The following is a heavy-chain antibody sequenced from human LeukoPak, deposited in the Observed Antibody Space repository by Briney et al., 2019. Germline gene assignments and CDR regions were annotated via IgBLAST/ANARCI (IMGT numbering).Heavy chain of an antibody. CDR3: ARAAYDFWSGYYPNWFDP. CDR2: INHSRST. V-gene: IGHV4-34*01. D-gene: IGHD3-3*01. J-gene: IGHJ5*02. CDR1: GGSFSGYY. Sequence: SETLSLTCAVYGGSFSGYYWSWIRQSPGKGLEWIGEINHSRSTNYNPSLKSRVTISVDTSKNQFSLKLSSVTAADTAVYYCARAAYDFWSGYYPNWFDPWGQGTLVTVSS.